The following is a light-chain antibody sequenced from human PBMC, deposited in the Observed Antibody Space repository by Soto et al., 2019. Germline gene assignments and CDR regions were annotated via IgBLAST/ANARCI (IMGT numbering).Light chain of an antibody. J-gene: IGLJ2*01. CDR3: SSHAGSCL. CDR2: EVS. V-gene: IGLV2-8*01. CDR1: SSDVGGHNY. Sequence: QSALTQPPSASGSPGQSVTISCTGTSSDVGGHNYVSWYQQHPGKAPRLVIYEVSKRPSGVPDRFSGSKSGNTASLTVSGLQAEDEADYYCSSHAGSCLFGGGTKLTVL.